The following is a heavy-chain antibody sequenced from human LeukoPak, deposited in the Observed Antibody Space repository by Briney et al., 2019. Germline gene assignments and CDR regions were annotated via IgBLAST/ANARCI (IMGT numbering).Heavy chain of an antibody. Sequence: GGSLRLSCAASGFTFSNYWMSWVRQAPGKGLEWVANINQGGRESYYADSVEGRFTISRGNADYSLYLQMNSLRAEDTAVYYCARAATTGTVDYWGQGTLVTVSS. CDR3: ARAATTGTVDY. V-gene: IGHV3-7*04. J-gene: IGHJ4*02. D-gene: IGHD1-1*01. CDR2: INQGGRES. CDR1: GFTFSNYW.